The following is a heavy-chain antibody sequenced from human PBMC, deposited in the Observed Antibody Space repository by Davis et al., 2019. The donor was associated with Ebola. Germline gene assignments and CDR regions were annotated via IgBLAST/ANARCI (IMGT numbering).Heavy chain of an antibody. Sequence: MLSETLSLTCAVYGGSFSGYYWSWIRQPPGKGLEWIGEINHSGSTNYNPSLKSRVTISVDTSKNQFSLKLSSVTAADTAVYYCARGLNSAGLGADLDYWGQGTLVTVSS. D-gene: IGHD1-26*01. CDR2: INHSGST. CDR3: ARGLNSAGLGADLDY. V-gene: IGHV4-34*01. J-gene: IGHJ4*02. CDR1: GGSFSGYY.